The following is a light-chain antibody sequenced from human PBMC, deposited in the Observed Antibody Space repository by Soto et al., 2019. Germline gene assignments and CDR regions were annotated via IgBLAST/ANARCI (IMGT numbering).Light chain of an antibody. Sequence: DIVMTQSPDSLAVSLGERATINCKSSQSVLYSSNNKNYLAWYQQKPGQPPKLLIYWASTRESGVPDRFSGIGAGKDLTLTSSSLQAEDVAVYYCQQYYSTPPTFGQGTKLDIK. CDR1: QSVLYSSNNKNY. J-gene: IGKJ2*01. V-gene: IGKV4-1*01. CDR3: QQYYSTPPT. CDR2: WAS.